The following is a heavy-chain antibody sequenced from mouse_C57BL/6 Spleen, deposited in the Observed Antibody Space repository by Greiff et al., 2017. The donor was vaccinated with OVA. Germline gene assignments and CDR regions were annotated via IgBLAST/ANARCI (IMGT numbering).Heavy chain of an antibody. Sequence: EVQLKESGPELVKPGASVKISCKASGYSFTGYYMNWVKQSPEKSLEWIGEINPSTGGTTYNQKFKAKATLTVDKSSSTAYMQLKSLTSEDSAGYYSARYDYDAMDYWGQGTSVTVSS. J-gene: IGHJ4*01. V-gene: IGHV1-42*01. CDR3: ARYDYDAMDY. CDR1: GYSFTGYY. CDR2: INPSTGGT.